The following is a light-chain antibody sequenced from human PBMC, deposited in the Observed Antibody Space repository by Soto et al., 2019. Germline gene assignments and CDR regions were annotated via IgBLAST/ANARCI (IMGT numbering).Light chain of an antibody. J-gene: IGKJ1*01. CDR2: AAS. CDR1: QGISSY. Sequence: AIRMTQSPSSLSASTGDRVTITCRASQGISSYLAWYQQKPGKAPKLLIYAASTLQSGVPSRFSGSGSGTDVTLTTGCLQSEDFATYYCQQYYSYGTFGQGTKVEIK. V-gene: IGKV1-8*01. CDR3: QQYYSYGT.